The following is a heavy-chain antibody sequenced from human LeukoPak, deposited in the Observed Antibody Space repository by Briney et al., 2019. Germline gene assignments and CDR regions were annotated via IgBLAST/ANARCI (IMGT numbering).Heavy chain of an antibody. D-gene: IGHD5-18*01. CDR1: GGSISSGGYY. CDR3: ARVPLSAMVFFDY. V-gene: IGHV4-30-2*01. CDR2: IYHNGST. J-gene: IGHJ4*02. Sequence: PSETLSLTCTVSGGSISSGGYYWSWIRQPPGKGLEWIGYIYHNGSTYYNPSLKSRVTISVDRSKNQFSLKLSSVTAADTAVYYCARVPLSAMVFFDYWGQGTLVTVSS.